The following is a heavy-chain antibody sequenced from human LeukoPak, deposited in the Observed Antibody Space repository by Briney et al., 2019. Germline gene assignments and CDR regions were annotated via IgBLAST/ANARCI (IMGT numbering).Heavy chain of an antibody. Sequence: GGSLRLSCAASGFTVSSNYMSWVRQAPGKGLEWVSVIYSGGSTYYADSVKGRFTISRDNSKNTLYLQMNSLRAEDTAVYYCARESSYSRGWYYFDYWGQGTMVTVSS. CDR2: IYSGGST. V-gene: IGHV3-66*02. D-gene: IGHD6-19*01. CDR1: GFTVSSNY. J-gene: IGHJ4*02. CDR3: ARESSYSRGWYYFDY.